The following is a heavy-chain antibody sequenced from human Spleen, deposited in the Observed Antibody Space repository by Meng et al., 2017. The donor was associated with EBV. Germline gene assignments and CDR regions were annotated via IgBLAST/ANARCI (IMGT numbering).Heavy chain of an antibody. D-gene: IGHD3-3*01. CDR2: IYSGGST. Sequence: ELRLVESGGGLVQPGGSLSLSCAASGFTVSSNYLSWVRQAPGRALEWVSTIYSGGSTYYSDSVKGRFSISRDSSKNTLYLHMNSLRAEDTAVYYCATSITISAMVAWGQGTLVTSPQ. CDR3: ATSITISAMVA. J-gene: IGHJ5*02. V-gene: IGHV3-53*01. CDR1: GFTVSSNY.